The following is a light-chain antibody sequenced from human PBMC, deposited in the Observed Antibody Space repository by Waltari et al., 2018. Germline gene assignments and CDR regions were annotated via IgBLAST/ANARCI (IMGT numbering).Light chain of an antibody. V-gene: IGLV2-8*01. CDR3: NSVARSTYTGSDTWV. CDR1: SSDVGAHNF. CDR2: GVN. J-gene: IGLJ3*02. Sequence: QSALTQPPSASGSPGQSVTISCTGTSSDVGAHNFVSWYQQHPGKAPKLMIYGVNKRPSGVPHRFSGSKSGNTASLTVSGLQAEDEADYYCNSVARSTYTGSDTWVFGGGTKLTVL.